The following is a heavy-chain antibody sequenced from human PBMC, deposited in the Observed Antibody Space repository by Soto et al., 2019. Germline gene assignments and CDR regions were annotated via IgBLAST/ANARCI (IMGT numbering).Heavy chain of an antibody. J-gene: IGHJ4*02. Sequence: GESLKISCKGSGYSFTSYWISWVRQMPGKGLEWLGVIYPGDSDSRYSPSFQGLVTISADKSVSTAYLQWSSLRASDTAMYYCARLVGSTTSGFDYWGQGTLVIVAS. CDR1: GYSFTSYW. D-gene: IGHD1-26*01. CDR2: IYPGDSDS. CDR3: ARLVGSTTSGFDY. V-gene: IGHV5-51*01.